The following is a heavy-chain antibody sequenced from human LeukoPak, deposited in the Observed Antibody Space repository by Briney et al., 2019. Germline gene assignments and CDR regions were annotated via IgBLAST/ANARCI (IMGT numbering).Heavy chain of an antibody. CDR3: AKALRSRASIAVAGG. Sequence: GGSLRLSGAASGFTFSSYGMHWVRQAPGKGLEWVAVISYDGSNKYYADSVKGRFTISRDNSKNTLYLQMISLRAEDTAVYYCAKALRSRASIAVAGGWGQGTLVTVSS. CDR1: GFTFSSYG. J-gene: IGHJ4*02. D-gene: IGHD6-19*01. V-gene: IGHV3-30*18. CDR2: ISYDGSNK.